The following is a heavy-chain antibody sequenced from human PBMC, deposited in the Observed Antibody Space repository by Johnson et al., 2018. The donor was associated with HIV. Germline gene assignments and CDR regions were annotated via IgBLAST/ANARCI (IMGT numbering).Heavy chain of an antibody. D-gene: IGHD1-26*01. J-gene: IGHJ3*01. CDR1: GFTFDDYA. Sequence: VQLVESGGGVVRPGGSLRLSCEASGFTFDDYAMHWVRQAPGKGLEWVSGIRGSGDSTYYADSVKGRFTISRDNSKNTLYVQMNSLRAEDTAAYYCAKGRWELLAGAFDVWGQGTMVTVSS. CDR3: AKGRWELLAGAFDV. CDR2: IRGSGDST. V-gene: IGHV3-23*04.